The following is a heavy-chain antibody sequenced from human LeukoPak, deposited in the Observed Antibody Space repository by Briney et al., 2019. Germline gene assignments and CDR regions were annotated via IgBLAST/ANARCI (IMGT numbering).Heavy chain of an antibody. CDR1: GYTFTSYG. CDR2: ISAYDGST. D-gene: IGHD3-3*01. Sequence: ASVKVSCKASGYTFTSYGISWVRQAPGQGLEWMGWISAYDGSTNYAQKLQGRVTMSTDTSTSTVYMELSSLRSEDTAVYYCAREAITIFGVVRTQTTYGPHRFDPWGQGTLVTVSS. V-gene: IGHV1-18*01. CDR3: AREAITIFGVVRTQTTYGPHRFDP. J-gene: IGHJ5*02.